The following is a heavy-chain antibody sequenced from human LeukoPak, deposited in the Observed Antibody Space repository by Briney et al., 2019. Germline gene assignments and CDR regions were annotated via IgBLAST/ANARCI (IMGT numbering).Heavy chain of an antibody. J-gene: IGHJ4*02. D-gene: IGHD1-26*01. CDR3: ARGSFGATDLFDY. CDR1: VYTFTSYD. CDR2: GNPNSGNT. Sequence: ASVKVSCKASVYTFTSYDINWVRQATGQGLEWMGWGNPNSGNTGYAKKFQGRVTMTRNTSISTAYMELSSLRSEDTAVYYCARGSFGATDLFDYWGQGTLVTVSS. V-gene: IGHV1-8*01.